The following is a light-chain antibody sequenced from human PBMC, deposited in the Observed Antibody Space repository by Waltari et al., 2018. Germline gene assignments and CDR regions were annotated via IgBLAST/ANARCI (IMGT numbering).Light chain of an antibody. J-gene: IGLJ2*01. CDR1: SSDVGGYNY. V-gene: IGLV2-11*01. Sequence: QSALTQPRSVSGSPGQSVTISCTGTSSDVGGYNYVSWYQQPPGKAPKLMIYHVRKRPAGVPVRFSGSKSGNTASLTISGLQAEDEADYYCCSYAGSYTYVVFGGGTKLTVL. CDR2: HVR. CDR3: CSYAGSYTYVV.